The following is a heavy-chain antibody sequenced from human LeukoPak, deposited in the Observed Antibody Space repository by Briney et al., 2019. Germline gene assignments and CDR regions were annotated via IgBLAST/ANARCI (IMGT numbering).Heavy chain of an antibody. CDR3: AREAVAQQWLVNYFDY. V-gene: IGHV3-30-3*01. J-gene: IGHJ4*02. CDR2: ISYDGSSK. D-gene: IGHD6-19*01. Sequence: PGGSLRLSCAASGFTFSSYAMHWVRQAPGEGLEWVAVISYDGSSKYYADSLKGRFTISRDNAKNSLYLQMNSLRPEDTAVYYCAREAVAQQWLVNYFDYWGQGALVTVSS. CDR1: GFTFSSYA.